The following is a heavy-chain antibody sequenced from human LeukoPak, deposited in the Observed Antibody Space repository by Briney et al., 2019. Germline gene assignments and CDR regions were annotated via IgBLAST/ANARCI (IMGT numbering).Heavy chain of an antibody. CDR3: VRAGWELDY. J-gene: IGHJ4*02. D-gene: IGHD1-26*01. Sequence: GGSLRLSCAASGFIFNRFWMSWVRQAPGKGLQWVAHIKDDGTEKYYLDSVKGRFTIARDDAWNSLYLQMNSPRDEDTAVYYCVRAGWELDYWGQGTPVIVSS. V-gene: IGHV3-7*01. CDR2: IKDDGTEK. CDR1: GFIFNRFW.